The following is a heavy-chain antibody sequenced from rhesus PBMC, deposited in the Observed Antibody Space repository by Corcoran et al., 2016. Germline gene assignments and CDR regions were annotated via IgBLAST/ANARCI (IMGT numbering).Heavy chain of an antibody. CDR1: GGSISSSY. J-gene: IGHJ4*01. V-gene: IGHV4-169*01. Sequence: QLQLQESGPGLVKPSETLSVTCAVSGGSISSSYWSWIRPAPGKGLELIGYIYGSGSSTNYNPSLKSRVTLTVDTSKNQLSLKLSSVTAADTAVYYCARTKTGYSGSFHFDYWGQGVLVTVSS. CDR3: ARTKTGYSGSFHFDY. D-gene: IGHD6-25*01. CDR2: IYGSGSST.